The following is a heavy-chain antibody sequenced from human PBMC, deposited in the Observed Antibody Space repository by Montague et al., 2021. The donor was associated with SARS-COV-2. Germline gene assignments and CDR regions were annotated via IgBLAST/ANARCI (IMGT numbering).Heavy chain of an antibody. V-gene: IGHV4-59*01. CDR3: ARAQMNRITIFGVVAEFDP. CDR2: IYYNGST. J-gene: IGHJ5*02. Sequence: SETLSLTCTVSGGSISSYYWSWIRQPPGKGLEWIGYIYYNGSTNYNPSLKSRVTISVDTSKNQFSLKLSSVTAADTAVYYCARAQMNRITIFGVVAEFDPWGQGTLVTVSS. CDR1: GGSISSYY. D-gene: IGHD3-3*01.